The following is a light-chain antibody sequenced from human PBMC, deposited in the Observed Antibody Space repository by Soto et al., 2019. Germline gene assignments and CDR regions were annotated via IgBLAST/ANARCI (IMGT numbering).Light chain of an antibody. CDR3: RSYTCSRTTVV. V-gene: IGLV2-14*01. CDR2: DVS. J-gene: IGLJ2*01. CDR1: SSDVGGYNY. Sequence: QSVLTQPASVSGSPGQSITISCTGTSSDVGGYNYVSWYQQHPGKAPKLMIYDVSNRPSGVSNRFTGSKSGNTASLTISGPKDEDEADYYCRSYTCSRTTVVFGEGTKLAV.